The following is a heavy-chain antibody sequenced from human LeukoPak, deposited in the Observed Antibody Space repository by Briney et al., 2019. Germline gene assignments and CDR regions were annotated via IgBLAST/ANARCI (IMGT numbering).Heavy chain of an antibody. V-gene: IGHV4-4*02. D-gene: IGHD1-1*01. CDR1: GFTFSSYSM. Sequence: GSLRLSCAASGFTFSSYSMNWVRQPPGKGLEWIGEIYHSGSTNYNPSLKSRVTISVDKSKNQFSLKLSSVTAADTAVYYCARAGLYNSMDVWGQGTTVTVSS. CDR3: ARAGLYNSMDV. J-gene: IGHJ6*02. CDR2: IYHSGST.